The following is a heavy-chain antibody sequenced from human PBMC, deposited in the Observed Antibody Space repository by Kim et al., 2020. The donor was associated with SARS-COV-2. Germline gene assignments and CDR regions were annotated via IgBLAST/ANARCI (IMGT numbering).Heavy chain of an antibody. CDR2: T. D-gene: IGHD5-12*01. Sequence: TNYAQKLQGRVPMTTDTSTSTAYMELRSLRSDDTAVYYCARVGGYDEFDYWGQGTLVTVSS. J-gene: IGHJ4*02. V-gene: IGHV1-18*01. CDR3: ARVGGYDEFDY.